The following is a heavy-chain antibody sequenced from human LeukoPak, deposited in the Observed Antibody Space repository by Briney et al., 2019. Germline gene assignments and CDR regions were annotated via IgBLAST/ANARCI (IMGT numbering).Heavy chain of an antibody. J-gene: IGHJ3*02. Sequence: GASVKVSCKTTGYTFISYIMNWVRQAPGQGLEWMGWINTNTGNPTYAQGFTGRFVFSLDTSVSTAYLQISSLKAEDTAVYYCAREIPSDAFDIWGQGTMVTVSS. D-gene: IGHD2-2*02. CDR2: INTNTGNP. V-gene: IGHV7-4-1*02. CDR1: GYTFISYI. CDR3: AREIPSDAFDI.